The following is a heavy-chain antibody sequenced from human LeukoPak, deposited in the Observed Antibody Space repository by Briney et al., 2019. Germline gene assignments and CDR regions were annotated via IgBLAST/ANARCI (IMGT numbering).Heavy chain of an antibody. J-gene: IGHJ3*02. CDR3: AGERSGSYLMARCAFDI. CDR2: TYYRSKWYN. Sequence: SQTLSLTCAISGDSVSSNSAAWNWIRQSPSRGPEWLGRTYYRSKWYNDYAVSVKSRITINPDTSKNQFSLQLNSVTPEDTAVYYCAGERSGSYLMARCAFDIWGQGTMVTVSS. V-gene: IGHV6-1*01. D-gene: IGHD1-26*01. CDR1: GDSVSSNSAA.